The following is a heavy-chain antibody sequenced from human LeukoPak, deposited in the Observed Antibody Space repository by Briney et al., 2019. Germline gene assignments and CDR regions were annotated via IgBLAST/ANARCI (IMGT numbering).Heavy chain of an antibody. CDR2: IKSKTDGGTT. V-gene: IGHV3-15*01. CDR3: ATGIQVVSATKLFDY. CDR1: GFTFSNAW. J-gene: IGHJ4*02. Sequence: GGSLRLSCAASGFTFSNAWMSWVRQAAGKGLEWVGRIKSKTDGGTTDYAAPVKGRFTISRDDSKNTLYLQMNSLKAEDTAMYYCATGIQVVSATKLFDYWGQGTLVTVSS. D-gene: IGHD2-15*01.